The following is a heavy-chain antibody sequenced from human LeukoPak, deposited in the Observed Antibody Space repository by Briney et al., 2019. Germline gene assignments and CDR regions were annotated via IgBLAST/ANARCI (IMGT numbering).Heavy chain of an antibody. V-gene: IGHV1-46*01. CDR2: INPSGGST. J-gene: IGHJ5*02. CDR1: GYTFTSYY. CDR3: ARGFPVASIAALPGVLNWFDP. Sequence: ASVKVSCKASGYTFTSYYMHWVRQAPGQGLEWMGIINPSGGSTSYAQKFQGRVTMTRDMSTSTVYMELSSLRSEDTAVYYCARGFPVASIAALPGVLNWFDPWGQGTLVTVSS. D-gene: IGHD6-6*01.